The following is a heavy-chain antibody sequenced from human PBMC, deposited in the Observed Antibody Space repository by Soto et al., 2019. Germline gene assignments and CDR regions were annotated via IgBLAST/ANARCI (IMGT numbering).Heavy chain of an antibody. D-gene: IGHD2-8*01. V-gene: IGHV1-46*01. CDR2: INPSGGST. CDR3: AKNGQPPYYYYGMDV. CDR1: GYTFTSYY. J-gene: IGHJ6*02. Sequence: ASVKVSCKASGYTFTSYYMHWVRQAPGQGLEWMGIINPSGGSTSYAQKFQGRVTMTVDTSTTTAFMELTSLTSDDRAVYYCAKNGQPPYYYYGMDVWGQGTTVTVSS.